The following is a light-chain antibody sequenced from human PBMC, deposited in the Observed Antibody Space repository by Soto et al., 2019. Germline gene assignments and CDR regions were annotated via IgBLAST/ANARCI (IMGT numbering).Light chain of an antibody. CDR3: NSYTSSSTVV. Sequence: QSVLTQPASVSGSPGQSITLSCTGTSNDVGAYNYVSWYQQHPGKAPKLMIYDVRNRPSGVSNRFSGSKSGNTASLTISGLQAEDEADYYCNSYTSSSTVVFGGGTKLTVL. V-gene: IGLV2-14*03. J-gene: IGLJ2*01. CDR1: SNDVGAYNY. CDR2: DVR.